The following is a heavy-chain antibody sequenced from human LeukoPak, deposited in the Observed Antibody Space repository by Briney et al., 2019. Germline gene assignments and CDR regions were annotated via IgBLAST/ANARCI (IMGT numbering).Heavy chain of an antibody. V-gene: IGHV3-30*18. D-gene: IGHD2-15*01. CDR1: GFTFSSYG. CDR2: ISYDGSNK. J-gene: IGHJ4*02. CDR3: AKDQWEYCSGGSCYSFDY. Sequence: GGSLRLSCAASGFTFSSYGMHWVRQAPGKGLEWVAVISYDGSNKCYADSVKGRFTISRDNSKNTLYLQMNSLRAEDTAVYYCAKDQWEYCSGGSCYSFDYWGQGTLVTVSS.